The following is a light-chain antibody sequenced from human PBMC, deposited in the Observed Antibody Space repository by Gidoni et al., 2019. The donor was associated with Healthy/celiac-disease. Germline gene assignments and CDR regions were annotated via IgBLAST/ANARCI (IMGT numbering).Light chain of an antibody. CDR1: QSVSSN. J-gene: IGKJ2*01. V-gene: IGKV3-15*01. CDR3: QKYNNWPPYT. CDR2: GAS. Sequence: EIVMTSSPATLSVSPGERATLSCRASQSVSSNLAWYQQKPGQAPRLLIYGASTRDTGIPARFSGSGSGTEFTLTISSLQSEDFAVYYCQKYNNWPPYTFGQXTKLEIK.